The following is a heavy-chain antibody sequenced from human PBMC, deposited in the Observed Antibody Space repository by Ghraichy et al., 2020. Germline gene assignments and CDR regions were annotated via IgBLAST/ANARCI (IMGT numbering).Heavy chain of an antibody. V-gene: IGHV1-69*13. CDR3: ARGGEGLELRLPCFDY. CDR2: IIPIFGTA. Sequence: SVKVSCKASGGTFSSYAISWVRQAPGQGLEWMGGIIPIFGTANYAQKFQGRVTITADESTSTAYMELSSLRSEDTAVYYCARGGEGLELRLPCFDYWGQGTLVTVSS. D-gene: IGHD1-7*01. CDR1: GGTFSSYA. J-gene: IGHJ4*02.